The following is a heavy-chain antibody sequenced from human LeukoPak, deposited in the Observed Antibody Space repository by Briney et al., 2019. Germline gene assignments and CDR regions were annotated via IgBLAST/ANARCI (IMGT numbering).Heavy chain of an antibody. V-gene: IGHV4-4*02. J-gene: IGHJ6*03. Sequence: SSETLSLTCAVSGGSISTNNWWSWVRQPPGKGLEWIGEIYRSGSTNYNPSLKSRVTISVDKSKNQFSLNLSSVTAADTAVYYCARGYSSGLYYYYYYYMDVWGKGTTVTVSS. CDR2: IYRSGST. CDR1: GGSISTNNW. D-gene: IGHD6-19*01. CDR3: ARGYSSGLYYYYYYYMDV.